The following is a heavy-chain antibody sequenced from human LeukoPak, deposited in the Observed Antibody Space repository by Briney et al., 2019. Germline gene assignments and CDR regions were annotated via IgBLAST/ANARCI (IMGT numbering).Heavy chain of an antibody. D-gene: IGHD6-19*01. CDR2: SSSSSYI. CDR1: GFTFSSYG. CDR3: AKDLGGWYWAR. Sequence: GGSLRLSWAASGFTFSSYGMNWVRQAPGKGLEWVSSSSSSSYIYYADSVKGRFTISRDNSKNTLYLQMNSLRAEDTAVYYCAKDLGGWYWARWGQGTLVTVSS. J-gene: IGHJ4*02. V-gene: IGHV3-21*04.